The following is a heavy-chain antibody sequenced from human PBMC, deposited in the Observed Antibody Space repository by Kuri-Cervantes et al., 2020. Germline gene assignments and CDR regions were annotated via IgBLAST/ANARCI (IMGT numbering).Heavy chain of an antibody. D-gene: IGHD2-2*02. Sequence: ASVKVSCKASGGTFSSYAISWVRQAPGQGLEWMGWISAYNGNTNYAQKLQGRVSMTTDTSTSTAYMELRSLRSDDTAVYYCARDCLLCYNAFDTWGQGTMVTVSS. V-gene: IGHV1-18*01. CDR3: ARDCLLCYNAFDT. CDR1: GGTFSSYA. J-gene: IGHJ3*02. CDR2: ISAYNGNT.